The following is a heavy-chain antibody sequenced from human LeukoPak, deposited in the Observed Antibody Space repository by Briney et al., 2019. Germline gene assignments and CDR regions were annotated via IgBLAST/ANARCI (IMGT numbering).Heavy chain of an antibody. V-gene: IGHV3-9*01. CDR3: ATERRYYFDY. D-gene: IGHD1-1*01. Sequence: GGSLRLSCAASGFTFDDYAMHWVRQAPGKGLEWVSGISWNGGSVGYADSVKGRFTISRDNAKNSLYLQMNSLRAEDTAVYYCATERRYYFDYWGQGTLVTVSS. J-gene: IGHJ4*02. CDR1: GFTFDDYA. CDR2: ISWNGGSV.